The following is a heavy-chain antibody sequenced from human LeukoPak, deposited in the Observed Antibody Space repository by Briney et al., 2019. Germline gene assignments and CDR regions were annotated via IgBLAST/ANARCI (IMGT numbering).Heavy chain of an antibody. Sequence: PGGSLRLSCAASGFTFSSYAMHWVRQAPGKGLEWVAVISYDGSNKYYADSMKGRFTISRDNAKNSLYLQMNSLRAEDTAVYYCAKDPRGYFDYWGQGTLVTVSS. CDR3: AKDPRGYFDY. V-gene: IGHV3-30-3*01. CDR1: GFTFSSYA. J-gene: IGHJ4*02. CDR2: ISYDGSNK.